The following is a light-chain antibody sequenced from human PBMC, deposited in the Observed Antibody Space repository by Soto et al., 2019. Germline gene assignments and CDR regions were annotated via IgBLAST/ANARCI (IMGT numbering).Light chain of an antibody. V-gene: IGLV1-44*01. CDR3: EAWDDSLYGAV. J-gene: IGLJ2*01. Sequence: QSVLTQPPSASGTPGQRVTISCSGSSSNIGANPINWYQRLPGTAPKLLIYNNDQRPSGVPDRFSASKSGTSASLAISGLQSEDEADYYCEAWDDSLYGAVLGGGTKLTVL. CDR1: SSNIGANP. CDR2: NND.